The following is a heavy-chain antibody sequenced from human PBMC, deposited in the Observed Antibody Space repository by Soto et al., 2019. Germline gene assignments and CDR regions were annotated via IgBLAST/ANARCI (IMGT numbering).Heavy chain of an antibody. CDR3: AGGGAGSGPFAWELPDH. Sequence: QMQLVQSGAEVKKTGSSVTVSCKALGNTFTYRYLHWVRQAPGQALEWMGWITPFSGDVHYAQKFQGRVTMTRDRSINTAYMQMSSLRSEDTAMYFCAGGGAGSGPFAWELPDHWGQGTLVTVSS. D-gene: IGHD1-26*01. J-gene: IGHJ4*02. V-gene: IGHV1-45*01. CDR2: ITPFSGDV. CDR1: GNTFTYRY.